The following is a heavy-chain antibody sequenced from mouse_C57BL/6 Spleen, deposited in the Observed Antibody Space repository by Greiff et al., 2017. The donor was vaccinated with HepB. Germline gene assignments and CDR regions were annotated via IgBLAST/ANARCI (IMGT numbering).Heavy chain of an antibody. D-gene: IGHD2-1*01. J-gene: IGHJ2*01. Sequence: VQLQQSGAELVRPGASVTLSCKASGYTFTDYEMHWVKQTPVHGLEWIGAIDPETGGTAYNQKFKGKAILTADKSSSTAYMELRSLTSEDSAVYYCTVDYGNYVLFDYWGQGTTLTVSS. V-gene: IGHV1-15*01. CDR3: TVDYGNYVLFDY. CDR1: GYTFTDYE. CDR2: IDPETGGT.